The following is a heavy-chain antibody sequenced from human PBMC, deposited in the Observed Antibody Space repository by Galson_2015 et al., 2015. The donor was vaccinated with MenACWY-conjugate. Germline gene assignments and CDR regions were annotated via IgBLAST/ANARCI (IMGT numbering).Heavy chain of an antibody. CDR2: IHYSGST. Sequence: SEPLSLTCSVSGASISTDYWSWIRQPPGKGPEWIGYIHYSGSTKYNPSLKTRITMSLDTSENQFSLKLSSVTAADTAVYYCARWVAVKMIEYCGQGTLVTVSS. J-gene: IGHJ4*02. CDR1: GASISTDY. CDR3: ARWVAVKMIEY. V-gene: IGHV4-59*13. D-gene: IGHD6-19*01.